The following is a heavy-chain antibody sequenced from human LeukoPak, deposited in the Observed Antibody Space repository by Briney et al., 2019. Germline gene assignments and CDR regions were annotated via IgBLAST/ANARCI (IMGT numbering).Heavy chain of an antibody. CDR3: VSDQDWAFDY. J-gene: IGHJ4*02. D-gene: IGHD3-9*01. CDR2: INTKSKAI. Sequence: QPGGSLRLSCAASGFTFSSYTMNWIRQAPGKGLEWISFINTKSKAIYYADSVKGRFTISRDNARNLLHLQMNSLRAEDTALYFCVSDQDWAFDYWGQGTLVTVSS. CDR1: GFTFSSYT. V-gene: IGHV3-48*01.